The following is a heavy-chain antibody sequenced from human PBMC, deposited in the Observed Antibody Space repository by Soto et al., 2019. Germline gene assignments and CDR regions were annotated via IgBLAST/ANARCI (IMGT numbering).Heavy chain of an antibody. Sequence: GGSLRLSCAASGFTFSSYGMHWVRQAPGKGLEWVAVISYDGSNKYYADSVKGRFTISRDNSKNTLYLQMNSLRAEDTAVYYCAKAKGYSSSWFYYYGMDFWGQGTTVPVSS. CDR3: AKAKGYSSSWFYYYGMDF. V-gene: IGHV3-30*18. CDR1: GFTFSSYG. CDR2: ISYDGSNK. D-gene: IGHD6-6*01. J-gene: IGHJ6*02.